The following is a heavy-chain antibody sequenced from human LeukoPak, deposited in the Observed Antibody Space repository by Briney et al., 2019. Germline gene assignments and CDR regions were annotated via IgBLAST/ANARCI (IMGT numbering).Heavy chain of an antibody. CDR2: IYPAASDT. Sequence: GESLKISCQVSGYIFTHYWIGWVRQMPGKGLESMGIIYPAASDTTYSPSFQGHVTISADKSIDPVYLQWSSLKASDTAMYFCARQSRDGSKTRGYYFDFWGQGTLVTVSS. CDR3: ARQSRDGSKTRGYYFDF. V-gene: IGHV5-51*01. CDR1: GYIFTHYW. J-gene: IGHJ4*02. D-gene: IGHD3-10*01.